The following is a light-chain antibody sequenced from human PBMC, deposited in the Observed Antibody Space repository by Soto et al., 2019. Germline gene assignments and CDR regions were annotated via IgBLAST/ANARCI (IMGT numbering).Light chain of an antibody. Sequence: EIVMTQSPATLSVSPGERATLSCRSSQSVSSNLAWYQQKPGQAPRLLIYGASTRATGIPARFSGSGSGTDFTLTISSLQSEDFAVYYCQQYYNWPPYTLGQGTKLDIK. CDR3: QQYYNWPPYT. CDR1: QSVSSN. V-gene: IGKV3-15*01. J-gene: IGKJ2*01. CDR2: GAS.